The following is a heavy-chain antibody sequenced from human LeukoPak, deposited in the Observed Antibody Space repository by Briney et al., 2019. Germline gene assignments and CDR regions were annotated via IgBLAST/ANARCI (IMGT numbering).Heavy chain of an antibody. CDR2: IYYSGST. J-gene: IGHJ5*02. D-gene: IGHD6-13*01. CDR3: ARRTESSWEAWFDP. CDR1: GGSISSYY. V-gene: IGHV4-59*08. Sequence: SETLSLTCTVSGGSISSYYWSWIRQPPGKGLEWIVYIYYSGSTNYNPSLKSRVTISVDTSKNQFSLKLSSVTAADTAVYYCARRTESSWEAWFDPWGQGTLVTVSS.